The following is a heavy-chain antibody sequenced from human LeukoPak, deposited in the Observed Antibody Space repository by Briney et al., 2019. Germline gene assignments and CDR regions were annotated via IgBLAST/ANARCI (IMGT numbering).Heavy chain of an antibody. J-gene: IGHJ6*02. CDR2: IRYDGSNK. Sequence: PGGSLRLSCAASGFTFSSYGMHWVRQAPGKGLEWVAFIRYDGSNKYYADSVKGRFTISRDNSKNTLYLQMNSLRAEDTALYHCARDLWVDTAMVRNYYYYGMDVWGQGTTVTVSS. CDR3: ARDLWVDTAMVRNYYYYGMDV. CDR1: GFTFSSYG. V-gene: IGHV3-30*02. D-gene: IGHD5-18*01.